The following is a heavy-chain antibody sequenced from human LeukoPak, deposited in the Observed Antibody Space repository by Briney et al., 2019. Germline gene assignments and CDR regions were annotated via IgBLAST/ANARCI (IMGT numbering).Heavy chain of an antibody. CDR3: ASRGYSYGSFDY. CDR2: IYHSGST. V-gene: IGHV4-39*01. J-gene: IGHJ4*02. Sequence: SETLSLTCTVSGGSIDSRSYYWDWIRQAPGKGLEWIGTIYHSGSTEYNPSLKSRVAIFVDTSKNQFSLILHSVAAADTAVYYCASRGYSYGSFDYWGQGTLVTVSS. CDR1: GGSIDSRSYY. D-gene: IGHD5-18*01.